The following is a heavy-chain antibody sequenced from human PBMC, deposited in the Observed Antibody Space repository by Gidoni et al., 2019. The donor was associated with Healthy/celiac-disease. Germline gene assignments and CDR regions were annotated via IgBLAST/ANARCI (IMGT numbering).Heavy chain of an antibody. CDR3: ARVHSYGSGSYYSDY. CDR2: INHSGST. V-gene: IGHV4-34*01. Sequence: QVQLQQWGAGLLKPSETLSLTCAVYGGSFSGYYWSWIRQPPGKGLEWIGEINHSGSTNYNPSLKSRVTISVDTSKTQFSLKLSSVTAADTAVYYCARVHSYGSGSYYSDYWGQGTLVTVSS. D-gene: IGHD3-10*01. J-gene: IGHJ4*02. CDR1: GGSFSGYY.